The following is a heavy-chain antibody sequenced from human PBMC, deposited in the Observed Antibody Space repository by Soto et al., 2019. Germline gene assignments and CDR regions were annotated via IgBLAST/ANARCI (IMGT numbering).Heavy chain of an antibody. Sequence: GGSLRLSCTASGFTFGDYAMSWFRQAPGKGLEWVGFIRSKAYGGTTEYGASVKGRFTISRDDSKSIAYLQMDRLNTEDTAVYYCTRDYGLEWLLRPLYYYMDVWGKGTKVTVS. CDR3: TRDYGLEWLLRPLYYYMDV. D-gene: IGHD3-3*01. J-gene: IGHJ6*03. CDR1: GFTFGDYA. V-gene: IGHV3-49*03. CDR2: IRSKAYGGTT.